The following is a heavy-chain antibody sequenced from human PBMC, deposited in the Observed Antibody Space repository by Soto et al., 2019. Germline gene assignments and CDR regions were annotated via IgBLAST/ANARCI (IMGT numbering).Heavy chain of an antibody. J-gene: IGHJ5*02. Sequence: SETLSLTCTVSGDSIRGYFWSWIRQPPGKGLEFIGNMYYNGDTNYNPSLKSRVTISVDMSKNQFSLSLTSVTATDTSVYYCGRPHTVVTGGRPNWFDPWGPGILVTVSS. D-gene: IGHD2-21*02. V-gene: IGHV4-59*08. CDR1: GDSIRGYF. CDR3: GRPHTVVTGGRPNWFDP. CDR2: MYYNGDT.